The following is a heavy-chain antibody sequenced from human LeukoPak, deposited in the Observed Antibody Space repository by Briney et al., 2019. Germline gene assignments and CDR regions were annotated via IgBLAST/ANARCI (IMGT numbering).Heavy chain of an antibody. D-gene: IGHD2-2*02. CDR3: ARGVGYCSSTSCYTPYYFDY. Sequence: PGASVKVSCTASGYTFTSYGISWVRQAPGQGLEWMGWISAYNGNTNYAQKLQGRVTMTTDTSTSTAYMELRSLRSDDTAVYYCARGVGYCSSTSCYTPYYFDYWGQGTLVTVSS. CDR1: GYTFTSYG. V-gene: IGHV1-18*01. CDR2: ISAYNGNT. J-gene: IGHJ4*02.